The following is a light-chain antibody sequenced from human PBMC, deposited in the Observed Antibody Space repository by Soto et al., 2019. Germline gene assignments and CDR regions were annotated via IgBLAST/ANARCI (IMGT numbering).Light chain of an antibody. V-gene: IGKV3-20*01. Sequence: EIVLTQSPGTLSLFPGERATLSCRASQSVSANYLAWYQQKPGQAPRLVIYGASTRAIGIPDRFSGSGSGTDFSLTISRLEPEDFAVYYCQQYGSSPPETFGQGTKVEVK. J-gene: IGKJ1*01. CDR3: QQYGSSPPET. CDR2: GAS. CDR1: QSVSANY.